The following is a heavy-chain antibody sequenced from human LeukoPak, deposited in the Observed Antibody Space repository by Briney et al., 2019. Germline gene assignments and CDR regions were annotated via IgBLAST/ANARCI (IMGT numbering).Heavy chain of an antibody. CDR1: GGSFSGYY. CDR2: INHSGST. V-gene: IGHV4-34*01. D-gene: IGHD2-21*02. CDR3: AIRGKVTRVFGY. Sequence: SETLSLTCAVYGGSFSGYYWSWIRQPPGKGLEWIGEINHSGSTNYNPSLKSRVTISVDTSKNQFSLKLSSVTAADTAVYYCAIRGKVTRVFGYWGQGTLVTVSS. J-gene: IGHJ4*02.